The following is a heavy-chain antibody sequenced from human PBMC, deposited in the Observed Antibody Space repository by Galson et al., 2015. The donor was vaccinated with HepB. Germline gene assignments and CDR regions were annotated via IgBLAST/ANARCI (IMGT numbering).Heavy chain of an antibody. CDR3: ARDGTFYYYGSGSYSYYYYGMDV. Sequence: SVKVSCKASGYTFTSYYMHWVRQAPGQGLEWMGIINPSGGSTSYAQKLQGRVTMTRDTSTRTVYVELSSLRSEDTAVYYCARDGTFYYYGSGSYSYYYYGMDVWGQGTTVTVSS. D-gene: IGHD3-10*01. J-gene: IGHJ6*02. CDR1: GYTFTSYY. CDR2: INPSGGST. V-gene: IGHV1-46*04.